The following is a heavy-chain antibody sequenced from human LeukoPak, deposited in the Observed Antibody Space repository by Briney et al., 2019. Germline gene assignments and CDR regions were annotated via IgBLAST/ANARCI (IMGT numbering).Heavy chain of an antibody. D-gene: IGHD1-26*01. J-gene: IGHJ4*02. CDR2: INPNSGGT. CDR1: GYTFTNYD. V-gene: IGHV1-2*02. CDR3: ARVESWELLLDY. Sequence: GASVKVSCKASGYTFTNYDINWVRQATGQGLEWMGWINPNSGGTNYAQKFQGRVTMTRDTSISTAYMELSRLRSDDTAVYYCARVESWELLLDYWGQGTLVTVSS.